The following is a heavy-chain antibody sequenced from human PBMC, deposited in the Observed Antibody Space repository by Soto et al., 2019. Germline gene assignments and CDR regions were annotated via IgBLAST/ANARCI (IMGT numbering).Heavy chain of an antibody. Sequence: SETLSLTCAVSGGSISSGGYSWSWVRQPPGKGLEWIGYIYHSGSTYYNPSLKSRVTISVDRSKNQFSLKLSSVTAADTAVYYCAQWLDYAFDIWGQGTMVTVSS. D-gene: IGHD6-19*01. CDR1: GGSISSGGYS. CDR3: AQWLDYAFDI. V-gene: IGHV4-30-2*01. CDR2: IYHSGST. J-gene: IGHJ3*02.